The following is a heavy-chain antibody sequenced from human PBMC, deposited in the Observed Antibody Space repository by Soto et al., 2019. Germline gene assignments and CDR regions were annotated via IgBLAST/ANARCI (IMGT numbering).Heavy chain of an antibody. D-gene: IGHD4-17*01. CDR3: ARDPSYGDYSYYGMDV. V-gene: IGHV4-31*03. Sequence: QVQLQESDLGLVKPSQTLSLTCTVSGASINGGGYYWSWIRQHPGKGLEWIGSIYYSGNTYYSPSLKSRVTISVDTSKNHFSLRLTSVTAADTAVYYCARDPSYGDYSYYGMDVWGQGTTVTVSS. CDR1: GASINGGGYY. J-gene: IGHJ6*02. CDR2: IYYSGNT.